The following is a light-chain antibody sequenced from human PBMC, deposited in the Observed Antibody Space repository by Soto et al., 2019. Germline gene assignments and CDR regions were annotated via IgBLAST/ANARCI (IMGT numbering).Light chain of an antibody. J-gene: IGLJ1*01. CDR2: DVS. V-gene: IGLV2-14*01. CDR1: SSDVGGYNY. Sequence: QSALTQPASVSGSPGQSITISCTGTSSDVGGYNYVSWYQQYPGKAPKFMIYDVSNRPSGVSNRFSGSKSGNTASLTISGLQAEDEADYYCSSYTRSSFDVFGTGTKLTVL. CDR3: SSYTRSSFDV.